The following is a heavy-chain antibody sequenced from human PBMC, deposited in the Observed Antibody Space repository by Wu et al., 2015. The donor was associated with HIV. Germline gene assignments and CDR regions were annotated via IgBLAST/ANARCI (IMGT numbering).Heavy chain of an antibody. V-gene: IGHV1-69*13. CDR2: IIPVLGTT. CDR3: TRSSFAGSSDTWYSFDK. J-gene: IGHJ4*02. D-gene: IGHD6-13*01. CDR1: GGTFSTYA. Sequence: QAQLLQSGAEVKKPGSSVKVSCKASGGTFSTYAISWVRQAPGQGLEWMGRIIPVLGTTYNAQKFQGRVTLTADESTGTAYMELNSLRSDDTAVYFCTRSSFAGSSDTWYSFDKWGQGTLVTVSS.